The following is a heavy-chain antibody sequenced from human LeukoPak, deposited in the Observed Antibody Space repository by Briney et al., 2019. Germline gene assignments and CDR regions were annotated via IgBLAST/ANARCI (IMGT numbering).Heavy chain of an antibody. CDR3: ARAAEISALDN. V-gene: IGHV3-7*05. CDR2: IKQYGSEK. CDR1: GFRFSSYW. D-gene: IGHD6-13*01. Sequence: GGSLRLSCEASGFRFSSYWMSWVRQAPGKGLEWVATIKQYGSEKYYVDSVKGRFTISRDNAKKSLFLQMDSLRGEDTAVYYCARAAEISALDNWGQGTLVTVSS. J-gene: IGHJ4*02.